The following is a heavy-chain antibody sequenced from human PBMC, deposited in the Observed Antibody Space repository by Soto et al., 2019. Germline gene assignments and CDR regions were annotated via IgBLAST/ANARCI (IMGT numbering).Heavy chain of an antibody. D-gene: IGHD3-22*01. CDR1: GVTFSGYS. CDR3: ARVDHYDSTGYYWGLDY. CDR2: ISSSSIYI. J-gene: IGHJ4*02. V-gene: IGHV3-21*01. Sequence: GGSLRLSCAASGVTFSGYSMNWGRQAPGKGLEWVSSISSSSIYIYYADSVKGRFAISRDNAKNSLYMQMNSLRAEDTAVYYCARVDHYDSTGYYWGLDYWGQGTLVTVSS.